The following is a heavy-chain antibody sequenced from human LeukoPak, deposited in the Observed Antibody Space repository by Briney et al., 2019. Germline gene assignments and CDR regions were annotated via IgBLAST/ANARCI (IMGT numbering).Heavy chain of an antibody. V-gene: IGHV1-3*01. CDR3: ASSRGRYFDY. CDR1: GYTFTSYA. CDR2: INAGNGNT. Sequence: GASVKVSCKASGYTFTSYAVHWVRPAPGQRLEWMGWINAGNGNTKYSQKFQGRVTMARDTSTSTVYMELSSLRSEDTAVYYCASSRGRYFDYWGQGTLVTVSS. J-gene: IGHJ4*02. D-gene: IGHD6-13*01.